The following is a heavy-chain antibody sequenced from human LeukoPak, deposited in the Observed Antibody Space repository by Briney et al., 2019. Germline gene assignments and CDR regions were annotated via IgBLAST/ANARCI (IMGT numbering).Heavy chain of an antibody. J-gene: IGHJ4*02. CDR3: AKDPNPFYDFWSGYK. CDR1: GFTFTGHT. D-gene: IGHD3-3*01. CDR2: IGGRDDRT. Sequence: PGGSLRLSCAASGFTFTGHTMTWLRQAPGKGLEWVSIIGGRDDRTYYAGSVRGWFTISRDNSKNILYLQMNSLRAEDTAVYYCAKDPNPFYDFWSGYKWGQGTLVTVSS. V-gene: IGHV3-23*01.